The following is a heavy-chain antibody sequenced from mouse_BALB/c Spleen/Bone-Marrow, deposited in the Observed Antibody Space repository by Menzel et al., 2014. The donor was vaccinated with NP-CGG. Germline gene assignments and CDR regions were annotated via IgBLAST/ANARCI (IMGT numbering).Heavy chain of an antibody. CDR2: IDPYDSET. V-gene: IGHV1-52*01. Sequence: VQLQQSGAELVRPGASVKLSCKASGYTFTSYWMNWVKQRPEQGLEWIGRIDPYDSETHYNQKFKDKAILTVDKSSSTAYMQLSSLTSEDSAVYYCARGTMITTSYWYFDVWGAGTTVTVFS. CDR1: GYTFTSYW. D-gene: IGHD2-4*01. CDR3: ARGTMITTSYWYFDV. J-gene: IGHJ1*01.